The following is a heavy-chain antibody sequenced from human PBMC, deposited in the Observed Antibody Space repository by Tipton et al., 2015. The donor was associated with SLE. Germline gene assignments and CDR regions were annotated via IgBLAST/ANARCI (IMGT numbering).Heavy chain of an antibody. D-gene: IGHD3-22*01. CDR3: AGVKVGGNWFDP. Sequence: GSLRLSCAASGFTFSSYWMSWVRQAPGKGLEWVANIKQDGSEKYYVDSVKGRFTISRDNAKNSLYLQMNSLRAEDTAVYYCAGVKVGGNWFDPWGQGTLVTVSS. CDR2: IKQDGSEK. J-gene: IGHJ5*02. V-gene: IGHV3-7*01. CDR1: GFTFSSYW.